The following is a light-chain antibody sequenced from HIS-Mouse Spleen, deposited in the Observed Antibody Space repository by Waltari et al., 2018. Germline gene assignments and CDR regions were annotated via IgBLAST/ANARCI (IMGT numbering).Light chain of an antibody. CDR2: KAF. J-gene: IGKJ1*01. Sequence: DIQMTQSPSTLSASVGDRFTIPCRASQSISSWLAWYQQKPGKAPKLLIYKAFSLESGVPSRFSGSGSGTEFTLTISSLQPDDFATYYCQQYNSYSRTFGQGTKVEIK. CDR3: QQYNSYSRT. V-gene: IGKV1-5*03. CDR1: QSISSW.